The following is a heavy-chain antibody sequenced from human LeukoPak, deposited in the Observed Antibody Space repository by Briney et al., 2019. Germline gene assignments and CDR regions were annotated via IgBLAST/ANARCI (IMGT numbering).Heavy chain of an antibody. D-gene: IGHD3-10*01. V-gene: IGHV1-46*01. J-gene: IGHJ4*02. CDR1: GYTFTSYY. CDR2: INPSGGST. Sequence: ASVKVSCTASGYTFTSYYMHWVRQAPGQGLEWMGIINPSGGSTSYAQKFQGRVTMTRDTSTSTVYMELSSLRSEDTAVCYCARSGYGSGSRKGRTFDYWGQGTLVTVSS. CDR3: ARSGYGSGSRKGRTFDY.